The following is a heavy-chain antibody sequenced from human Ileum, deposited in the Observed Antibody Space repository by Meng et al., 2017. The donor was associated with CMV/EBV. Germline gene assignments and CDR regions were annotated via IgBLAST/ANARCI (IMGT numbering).Heavy chain of an antibody. J-gene: IGHJ4*02. V-gene: IGHV3-21*01. D-gene: IGHD1-26*01. Sequence: GGSLRLSCAASGFTFSSYSMTWVRQAPGKGPEWVSSFSTSSSYIFYADSVKGRFTISRDNAKNSLYLQMNSLRAEDTAVYYCARDQDKSGSYYIDSWGQGTLVTVSS. CDR3: ARDQDKSGSYYIDS. CDR1: GFTFSSYS. CDR2: FSTSSSYI.